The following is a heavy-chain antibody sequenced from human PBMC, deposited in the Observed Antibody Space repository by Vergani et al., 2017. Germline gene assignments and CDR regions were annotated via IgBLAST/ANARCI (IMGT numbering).Heavy chain of an antibody. Sequence: QVQLQESGPGLVKPSETLSLTCTVSGGSISSYYWSWIRQPPGKGLEWIGYIYYSGSTNYNPSLKSRVTISVDTSKNQFSLKLSSVTAADTAVYYCARVAGRAFDIWGRGTLVTVSS. D-gene: IGHD3-16*01. V-gene: IGHV4-59*01. CDR1: GGSISSYY. CDR3: ARVAGRAFDI. J-gene: IGHJ2*01. CDR2: IYYSGST.